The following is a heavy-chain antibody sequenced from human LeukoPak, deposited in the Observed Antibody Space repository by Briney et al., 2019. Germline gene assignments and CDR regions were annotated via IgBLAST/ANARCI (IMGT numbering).Heavy chain of an antibody. D-gene: IGHD3-22*01. V-gene: IGHV1-8*01. Sequence: ASVKVSCKASGYTFTSYDINWVRQATGQGLEWMGWMNPNSGNTGYAQKFQGRVTMTRNTSISTAYMELSSLRSEDTAVYYCARELYDSSGYYFSRALFWGQGTLVTVSS. CDR3: ARELYDSSGYYFSRALF. J-gene: IGHJ4*02. CDR1: GYTFTSYD. CDR2: MNPNSGNT.